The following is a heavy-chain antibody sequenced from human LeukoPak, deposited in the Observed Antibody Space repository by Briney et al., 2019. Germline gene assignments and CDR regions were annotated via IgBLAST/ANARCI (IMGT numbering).Heavy chain of an antibody. V-gene: IGHV1-46*01. Sequence: EASVKVSCRASGYAFTSYYMHWVRQAPGQGLEWMGIINPSGGSTSYAQKFQGRVTMTRDTSTSTVYMELSSLRSEDTAVYYCASAGYSSGWYVNYWGQGTLVTVSS. CDR1: GYAFTSYY. CDR2: INPSGGST. CDR3: ASAGYSSGWYVNY. D-gene: IGHD6-19*01. J-gene: IGHJ4*02.